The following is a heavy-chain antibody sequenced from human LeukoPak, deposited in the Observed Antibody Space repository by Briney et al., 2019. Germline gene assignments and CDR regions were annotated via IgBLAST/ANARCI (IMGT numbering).Heavy chain of an antibody. CDR1: GFTFSSYW. J-gene: IGHJ4*02. V-gene: IGHV3-74*01. CDR2: INSDGSST. CDR3: ARAPKVGVGAYYFDY. D-gene: IGHD1-26*01. Sequence: GGSLRLSCAASGFTFSSYWMHWVRQAPGKGLVWVSRINSDGSSTSYADSVKGRFTISRDNAKNTLYLQMNSLRAEDTAVYYCARAPKVGVGAYYFDYWGQGTLVTVSS.